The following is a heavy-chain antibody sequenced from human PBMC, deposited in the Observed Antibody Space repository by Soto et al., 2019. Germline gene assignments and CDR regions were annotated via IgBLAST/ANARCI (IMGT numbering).Heavy chain of an antibody. CDR3: ARAARGSGSLTHYYFDY. Sequence: SETLSLTCTVSGGSISSYYWSWIRQPPGKGLEWIGYIYYSGRTNYNPSLKSRVTISVDTSKNQFSLKLSSVTAADTAVYYCARAARGSGSLTHYYFDYWGQGTLVTVSS. J-gene: IGHJ4*02. CDR1: GGSISSYY. D-gene: IGHD3-10*01. V-gene: IGHV4-59*01. CDR2: IYYSGRT.